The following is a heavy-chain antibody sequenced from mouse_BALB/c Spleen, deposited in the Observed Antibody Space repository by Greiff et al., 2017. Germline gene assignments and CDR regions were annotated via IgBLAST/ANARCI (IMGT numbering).Heavy chain of an antibody. J-gene: IGHJ2*01. CDR3: ARPLDISGYVDY. D-gene: IGHD3-2*01. CDR1: GFTFSSYG. Sequence: EVKLMESGGDLVKPGGSLKLSCAASGFTFSSYGMYWVRQTPDKRLEWVANISSGGSYTYYPDSVQGRFTISRDNAKNTLYLQMSSLKSEYTAMYYCARPLDISGYVDYWGQGTTLTVSS. CDR2: ISSGGSYT. V-gene: IGHV5-6*01.